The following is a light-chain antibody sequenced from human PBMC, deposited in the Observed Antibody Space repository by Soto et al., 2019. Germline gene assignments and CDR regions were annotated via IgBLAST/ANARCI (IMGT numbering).Light chain of an antibody. J-gene: IGLJ2*01. CDR3: SSYISNSIVV. Sequence: QSALTQPASVSGSPGQSITISCTGTSSDVGDYNYVSWYQQHPGKAPKLMIYEVSHRLSGVSNRFSGSKSGYTASLTISGLKEEDEDDYYCSSYISNSIVVFGGGTKVTVL. CDR1: SSDVGDYNY. CDR2: EVS. V-gene: IGLV2-14*01.